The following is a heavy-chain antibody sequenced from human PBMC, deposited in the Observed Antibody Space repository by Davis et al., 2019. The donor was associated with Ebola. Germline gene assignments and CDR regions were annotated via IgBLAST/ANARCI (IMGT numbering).Heavy chain of an antibody. D-gene: IGHD4-17*01. CDR3: ASDDYGDLSFHY. CDR1: GYTFTSYG. Sequence: ASVKVSCKASGYTFTSYGISWVRQAPGQGLEWMGWISAYNGNTNYAQKLQGRVTMTTDTSTSTAYMALRSLRSDDTAVYYCASDDYGDLSFHYRGQGTLVTVSS. J-gene: IGHJ4*02. CDR2: ISAYNGNT. V-gene: IGHV1-18*01.